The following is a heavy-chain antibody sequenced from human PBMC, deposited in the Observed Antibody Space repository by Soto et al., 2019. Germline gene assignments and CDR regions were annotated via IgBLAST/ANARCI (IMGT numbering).Heavy chain of an antibody. CDR3: ARVRAAAGAQDHDY. CDR1: GGSFSGYY. D-gene: IGHD6-13*01. Sequence: SETLSLTCAVYGGSFSGYYWSWIRQPPGKGLEWIGEINHSGSTNYNPSLKSRVTISVDTSKNQFSLKLSSVTAADTAVYYCARVRAAAGAQDHDYWGQGTLVTVSS. V-gene: IGHV4-34*01. J-gene: IGHJ4*02. CDR2: INHSGST.